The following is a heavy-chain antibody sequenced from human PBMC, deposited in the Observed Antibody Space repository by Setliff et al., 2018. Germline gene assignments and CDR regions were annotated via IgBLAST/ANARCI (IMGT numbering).Heavy chain of an antibody. CDR3: ARDPSSVAARPGY. CDR1: GDSIRSSRYY. V-gene: IGHV4-39*07. J-gene: IGHJ4*02. CDR2: IYSSGNT. D-gene: IGHD6-6*01. Sequence: TCTVSGDSIRSSRYYWGWIRQPPGKGLEWIGSIYSSGNTYYNPSLKRRVTISVDTTKNQFSLQLNSVTAADTAVYYCARDPSSVAARPGYWGQGTLVTVSS.